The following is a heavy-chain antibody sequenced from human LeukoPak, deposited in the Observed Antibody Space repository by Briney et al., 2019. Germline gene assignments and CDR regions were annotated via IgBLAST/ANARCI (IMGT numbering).Heavy chain of an antibody. CDR3: ATGDIVVVVAAVH. D-gene: IGHD2-15*01. Sequence: ASVKVSCKASGYTFTSYYMHWVRQAPGQGLEWMGIINPSGGSTSYAQKFQGRVTMTRDTSISTAYMELSRLRSDDTAVYYCATGDIVVVVAAVHWGQGTLVTVSS. CDR1: GYTFTSYY. CDR2: INPSGGST. V-gene: IGHV1-46*01. J-gene: IGHJ4*02.